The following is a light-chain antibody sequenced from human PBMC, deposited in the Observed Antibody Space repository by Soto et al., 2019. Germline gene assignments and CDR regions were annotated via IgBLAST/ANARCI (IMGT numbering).Light chain of an antibody. CDR2: DAS. CDR1: QSISTN. J-gene: IGKJ5*01. V-gene: IGKV3-11*01. Sequence: EIVLPQSPAAPSLSPGEGATLSCRASQSISTNLAWYQQKPGQAPRLLIYDASNRATGIPARFSGSGSGTDFTLTISSLEPADFAVYYCQQRSIWPLTFGQGTRLEIK. CDR3: QQRSIWPLT.